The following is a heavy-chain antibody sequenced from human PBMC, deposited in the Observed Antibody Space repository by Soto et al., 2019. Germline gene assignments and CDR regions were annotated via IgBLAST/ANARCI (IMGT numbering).Heavy chain of an antibody. CDR2: FDPEDGET. V-gene: IGHV1-24*01. CDR3: ATYDYVWGSYRP. CDR1: GYTLTELA. Sequence: ASVKVSCKVSGYTLTELAMHWVLQAPGKGLEWMGGFDPEDGETIYAQKFQGRVTMTEDTSTDTAYMELSSLRSEDTAVYYCATYDYVWGSYRPWGQGTLVTVSS. D-gene: IGHD3-16*02. J-gene: IGHJ4*02.